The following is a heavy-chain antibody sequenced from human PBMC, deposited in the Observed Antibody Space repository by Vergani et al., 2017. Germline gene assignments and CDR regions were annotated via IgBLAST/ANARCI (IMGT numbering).Heavy chain of an antibody. CDR1: GFTFDVYA. CDR2: ISWNSGSI. V-gene: IGHV3-9*01. CDR3: AKDHSSSWYDWYFDL. J-gene: IGHJ2*01. D-gene: IGHD6-13*01. Sequence: EVQLVESGGGLVQPGRSLRLSCAASGFTFDVYAMHWVRQAPGKGLEWVSGISWNSGSIGYAESVKGRFTISRDNAKNSLYLQMNSLRAEDTALYYCAKDHSSSWYDWYFDLWGRGTLVTVSS.